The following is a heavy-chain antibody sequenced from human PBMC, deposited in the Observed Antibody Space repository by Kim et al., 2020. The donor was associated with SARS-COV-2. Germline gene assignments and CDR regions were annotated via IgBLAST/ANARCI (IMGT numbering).Heavy chain of an antibody. V-gene: IGHV3-30*07. CDR3: ARPHYDFWSGYPGYMDV. Sequence: VKGRFTISRDNSKNTLYLQMNSLRAEDTAVYYCARPHYDFWSGYPGYMDVWGKGTTVTVSS. D-gene: IGHD3-3*01. J-gene: IGHJ6*03.